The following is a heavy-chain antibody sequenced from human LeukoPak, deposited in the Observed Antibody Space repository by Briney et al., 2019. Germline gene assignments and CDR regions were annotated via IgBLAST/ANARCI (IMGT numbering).Heavy chain of an antibody. CDR1: RFTFSSYA. J-gene: IGHJ6*02. CDR2: ISNSGGST. Sequence: QSGGSLRLSCAASRFTFSSYAMGWVRQAPGKELEWVSAISNSGGSTYYADSVKGRFTISRDNSKNTLSLQMNSLRAEDTAVYYCAKGRQTYYYYGMDVWGQGTTVTVSS. V-gene: IGHV3-23*01. CDR3: AKGRQTYYYYGMDV.